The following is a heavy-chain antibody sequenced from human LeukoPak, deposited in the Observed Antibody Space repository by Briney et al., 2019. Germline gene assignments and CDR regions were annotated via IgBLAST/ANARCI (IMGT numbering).Heavy chain of an antibody. CDR1: GGSISSGGYY. J-gene: IGHJ4*02. Sequence: PSETLSLTCTVSGGSISSGGYYWSWIRQHPGKGLEWIGYIYYSGSTYYNPSLKSRVTISVDTSKNQFSLKLSSVTAADTAVYYCAREALDIVVVPAEKWLDYWGQGTLVTVSS. CDR2: IYYSGST. D-gene: IGHD2-2*01. V-gene: IGHV4-31*03. CDR3: AREALDIVVVPAEKWLDY.